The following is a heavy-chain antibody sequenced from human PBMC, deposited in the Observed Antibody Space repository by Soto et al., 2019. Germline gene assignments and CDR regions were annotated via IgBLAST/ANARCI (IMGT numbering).Heavy chain of an antibody. CDR1: GFSLSTSGMC. D-gene: IGHD2-15*01. J-gene: IGHJ6*03. Sequence: GSGATLVNPTQTLTLTCTFSGFSLSTSGMCVSWIRQPPGKALEWLARIDWDDDKYYSTSLKSRLTISKDTSKNQVVLTMTNMDTVDTATYYCARMYCSGGSCGLARYYYMDVWGKGTTVTVSS. CDR2: IDWDDDK. CDR3: ARMYCSGGSCGLARYYYMDV. V-gene: IGHV2-70*11.